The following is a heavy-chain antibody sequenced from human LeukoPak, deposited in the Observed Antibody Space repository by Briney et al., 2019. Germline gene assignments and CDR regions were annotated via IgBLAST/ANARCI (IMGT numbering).Heavy chain of an antibody. CDR2: ISTDGSQK. D-gene: IGHD6-19*01. Sequence: GGSLRLSCAASGFTFSRYGMHWVRQAPGEGLEWVAVISTDGSQKFYTDSVQGRFTVSRDNAKNTLSLQMNGLRADDSAVYYCAKVVVAGTHYFDHWGQGTLVTVSP. V-gene: IGHV3-30*18. CDR1: GFTFSRYG. CDR3: AKVVVAGTHYFDH. J-gene: IGHJ4*02.